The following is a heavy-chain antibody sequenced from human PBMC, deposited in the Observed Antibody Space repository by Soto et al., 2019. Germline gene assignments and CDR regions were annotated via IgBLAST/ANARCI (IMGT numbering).Heavy chain of an antibody. CDR1: GFTVSSNY. Sequence: EVQLVESGGGLIQPGGSLRLSCAASGFTVSSNYMSWVRKAPGKGLEWVSLIYSGGSTYYADSVKGRFTISRDNSKNVVYLQMNSLRVEDTAVYYCARGLGNGDYGDPGDYWGQGTLVTVSS. J-gene: IGHJ4*02. CDR3: ARGLGNGDYGDPGDY. CDR2: IYSGGST. V-gene: IGHV3-53*01. D-gene: IGHD4-17*01.